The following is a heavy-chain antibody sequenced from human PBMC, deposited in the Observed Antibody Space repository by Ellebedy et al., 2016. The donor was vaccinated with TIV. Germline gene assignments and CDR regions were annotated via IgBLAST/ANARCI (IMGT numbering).Heavy chain of an antibody. CDR1: GFTFSSYA. CDR2: ISGSGSTT. J-gene: IGHJ4*02. CDR3: AKLPIPMIIIVITEEGYFDL. D-gene: IGHD3-22*01. Sequence: GGSLRLXXAASGFTFSSYAMSWVRQAPGKGLEWVSAISGSGSTTYYADSVEGRFTISRDNSKNTLYLQMNSLRAEDTAVYYCAKLPIPMIIIVITEEGYFDLWGQGTLVTVSS. V-gene: IGHV3-23*01.